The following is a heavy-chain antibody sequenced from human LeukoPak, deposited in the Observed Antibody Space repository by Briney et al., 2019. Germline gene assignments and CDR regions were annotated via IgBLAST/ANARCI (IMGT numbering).Heavy chain of an antibody. D-gene: IGHD3-10*01. V-gene: IGHV1-2*02. CDR2: INPNSGGT. Sequence: ASVKVSCKASGYTFTGYYMHRVRQAPGQGLEWMGWINPNSGGTNYAQKFQGRVTMTRDTSISTAYMELSRLRSDDTAVYYCARDLYGSGSYSYYYYYMDVWGKGTTVTISS. CDR3: ARDLYGSGSYSYYYYYMDV. CDR1: GYTFTGYY. J-gene: IGHJ6*03.